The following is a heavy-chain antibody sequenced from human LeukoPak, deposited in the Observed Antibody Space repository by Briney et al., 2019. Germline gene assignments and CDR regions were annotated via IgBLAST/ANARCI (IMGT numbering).Heavy chain of an antibody. D-gene: IGHD5-18*01. V-gene: IGHV5-10-1*01. Sequence: GESLKISCKASGYRFPSYWITWVRQMPGKGLEWMGGIDPIDSYTTYSPSFQGHATISADKSIATVYLQWSSLKASDTAMYYCARARVDTAMADFDYWGQGTLVTVSS. CDR2: IDPIDSYT. CDR3: ARARVDTAMADFDY. CDR1: GYRFPSYW. J-gene: IGHJ4*02.